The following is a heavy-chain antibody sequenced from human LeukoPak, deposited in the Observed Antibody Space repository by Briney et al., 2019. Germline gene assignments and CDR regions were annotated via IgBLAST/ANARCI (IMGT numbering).Heavy chain of an antibody. D-gene: IGHD2-21*02. Sequence: ASVKVSCKASGYTFTGYYMHWVRQAPGQGLEWMGWINPNSGGTNYAQKFQGRVTMTRDTSISTAYMELSRLRSDDTAVYYCARVEREWCLQLAVFDPWGQGTLVTVSS. CDR3: ARVEREWCLQLAVFDP. J-gene: IGHJ5*02. CDR1: GYTFTGYY. V-gene: IGHV1-2*02. CDR2: INPNSGGT.